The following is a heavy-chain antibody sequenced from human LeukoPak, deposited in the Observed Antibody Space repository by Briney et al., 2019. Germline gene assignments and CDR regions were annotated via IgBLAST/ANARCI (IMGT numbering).Heavy chain of an antibody. V-gene: IGHV3-7*01. D-gene: IGHD3-9*01. CDR3: ARYLRIFDY. CDR1: GFTFSNYA. CDR2: IRQDGSKE. Sequence: GGSLRLSCAASGFTFSNYAMHWVRQAPGKGLEWVATIRQDGSKEYYVDSVKGQFTISRDNAKNSLYLQMHSLRAEDTAVYYCARYLRIFDYWGQGTLVTVSS. J-gene: IGHJ4*02.